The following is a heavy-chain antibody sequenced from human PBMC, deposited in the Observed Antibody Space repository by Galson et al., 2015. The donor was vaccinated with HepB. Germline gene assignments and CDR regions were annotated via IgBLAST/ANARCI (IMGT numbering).Heavy chain of an antibody. V-gene: IGHV3-21*01. CDR2: ISGRSTYI. D-gene: IGHD4-23*01. CDR3: ARDFGGNSGYFDD. J-gene: IGHJ4*02. CDR1: GFTFSNYN. Sequence: SLRLSCAAPGFTFSNYNFNWVRQAPGKGLEWVSSISGRSTYIYYADSVRGRFTISRDNSKNSLFLQMNSLRAEDTAFYYCARDFGGNSGYFDDWGQGTQVTVSS.